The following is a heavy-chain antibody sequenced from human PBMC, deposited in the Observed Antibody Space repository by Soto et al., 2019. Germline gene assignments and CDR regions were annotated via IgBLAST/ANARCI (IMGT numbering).Heavy chain of an antibody. CDR2: IYYSGST. J-gene: IGHJ5*02. CDR3: ARVRYCSGGSCYPRFDP. V-gene: IGHV4-31*03. D-gene: IGHD2-15*01. Sequence: PSETLSLTCTVSGGSISSGGYYWSWIRQHPGKGQEWIGYIYYSGSTYYNQSLKSRVTISVDTSKNLFSLKLSSVTAADTAVYYCARVRYCSGGSCYPRFDPWGQGTLVTVSS. CDR1: GGSISSGGYY.